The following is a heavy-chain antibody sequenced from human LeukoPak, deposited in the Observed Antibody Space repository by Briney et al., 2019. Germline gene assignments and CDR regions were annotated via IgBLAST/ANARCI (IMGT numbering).Heavy chain of an antibody. D-gene: IGHD3-9*01. J-gene: IGHJ6*03. V-gene: IGHV3-48*03. CDR1: GFTFSSYQ. Sequence: PGGSLRLSCAASGFTFSSYQMNWVRQAPGNGLEWISYISSSDNTIYYADSVKGRFTLSRDNTKNSMYLQMNSLRAEDTAVYYCARDNILTGYYRVYYYYYMDVWGKGTTVTVSS. CDR3: ARDNILTGYYRVYYYYYMDV. CDR2: ISSSDNTI.